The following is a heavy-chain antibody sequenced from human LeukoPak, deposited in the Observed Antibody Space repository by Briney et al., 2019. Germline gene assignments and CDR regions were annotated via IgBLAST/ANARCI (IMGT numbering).Heavy chain of an antibody. Sequence: PGGSLRLSCATSGFTFSGFPMSGFGQAPGGGLNGASVISGNSGATSYADSVKGRFTISRDNAKNTVYLQMNNLRGEDTALYYCSKAGDTNYYRHGDYWGQGTLVTVSS. CDR1: GFTFSGFP. CDR2: ISGNSGAT. CDR3: SKAGDTNYYRHGDY. D-gene: IGHD4-11*01. J-gene: IGHJ4*02. V-gene: IGHV3-23*01.